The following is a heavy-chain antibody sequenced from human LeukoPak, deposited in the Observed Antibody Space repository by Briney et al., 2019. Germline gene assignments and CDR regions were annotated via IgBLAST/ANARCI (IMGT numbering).Heavy chain of an antibody. CDR1: VFTFSDYY. J-gene: IGHJ4*02. D-gene: IGHD1-26*01. V-gene: IGHV3-11*06. CDR3: ARDNSGSDY. Sequence: GGSLRLSCAASVFTFSDYYMSWIRQAPGKGLEWISYISSSSSYIQYADSVKGRITISRDNAKNSLYLEMNSLRAEDTAVYYFARDNSGSDYWGQGTLVTVSS. CDR2: ISSSSSYI.